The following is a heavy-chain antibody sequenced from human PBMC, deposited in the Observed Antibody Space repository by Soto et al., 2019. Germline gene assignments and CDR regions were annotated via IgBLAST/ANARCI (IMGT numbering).Heavy chain of an antibody. CDR3: AREVATIFAFDY. D-gene: IGHD5-12*01. CDR1: GFTFSSYA. V-gene: IGHV3-30-3*01. J-gene: IGHJ4*02. CDR2: ISYEGSNK. Sequence: QVQLVESGGGVVQPGRSLRLSCAAPGFTFSSYAMHWVRQAPGKGLEWVAVISYEGSNKYYADSVKGRFTISRDNSKNTLYLQMNSLRAEDTAVYYCAREVATIFAFDYWGQGTLVTVSS.